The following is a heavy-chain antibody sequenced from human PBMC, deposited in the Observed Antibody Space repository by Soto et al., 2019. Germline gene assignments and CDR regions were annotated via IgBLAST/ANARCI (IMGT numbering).Heavy chain of an antibody. CDR2: IYWDDDK. Sequence: QITLKESGPTLVKPTQTLTLTCTFSGFSLSTSGVGVGWIRQPPGKALEWLALIYWDDDKRYSPSLKSRLTTTKDTTKNQVVLTMTNMDPVDTATYYTAHRRSYCSGGSCYAGFDYWGQGTLVTVSS. V-gene: IGHV2-5*02. D-gene: IGHD2-15*01. CDR3: AHRRSYCSGGSCYAGFDY. J-gene: IGHJ4*02. CDR1: GFSLSTSGVG.